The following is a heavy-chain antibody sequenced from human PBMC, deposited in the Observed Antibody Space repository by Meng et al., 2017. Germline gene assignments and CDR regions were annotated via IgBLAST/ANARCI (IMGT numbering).Heavy chain of an antibody. CDR1: GGSFSGYY. CDR3: ARAGYSSGWVNYYYYGMDV. V-gene: IGHV4-34*01. CDR2: INHSGST. D-gene: IGHD6-19*01. J-gene: IGHJ6*02. Sequence: SETLSLTCAVYGGSFSGYYWSWIRQPPGKGLEWIGEINHSGSTNYNPSLKSRVTISVDTSKNQFPLKLSSVTAADTAVYYCARAGYSSGWVNYYYYGMDVWGQGTTVTVSS.